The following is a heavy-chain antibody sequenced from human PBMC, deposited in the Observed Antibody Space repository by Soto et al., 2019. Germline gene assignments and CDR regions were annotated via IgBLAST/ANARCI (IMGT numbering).Heavy chain of an antibody. Sequence: ASVKVSCKASGYTFTSYAMHWVRQAPGQRLEWMGWINAGNGNTKYSQKFQGRATITRDTSARTAYMELSSLRSEDTAVYYCARSPPLVLYDYWGQGTLVTVSS. J-gene: IGHJ4*02. CDR2: INAGNGNT. D-gene: IGHD2-15*01. CDR3: ARSPPLVLYDY. V-gene: IGHV1-3*01. CDR1: GYTFTSYA.